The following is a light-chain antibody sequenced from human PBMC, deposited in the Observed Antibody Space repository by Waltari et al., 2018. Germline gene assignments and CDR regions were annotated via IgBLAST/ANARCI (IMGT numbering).Light chain of an antibody. V-gene: IGLV2-23*02. CDR2: EVS. CDR3: CSYAGSSTFVV. CDR1: SSDVGSYNL. J-gene: IGLJ2*01. Sequence: QSALTQPASVSGSPGQSITISCTGTSSDVGSYNLVPWYHQHPGKAPKLMIYEVSKRPSGVSNRFSGSKSDNTASLTISGLQAEDEADYYCCSYAGSSTFVVFGGGTKLTVL.